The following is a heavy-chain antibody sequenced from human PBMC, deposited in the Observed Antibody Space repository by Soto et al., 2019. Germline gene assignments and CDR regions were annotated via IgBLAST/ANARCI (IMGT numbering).Heavy chain of an antibody. J-gene: IGHJ6*02. CDR1: GGTFSSYA. CDR2: IIPIFGTP. CDR3: ARVFGGMDV. D-gene: IGHD3-3*01. Sequence: QVQLVQSGAEVKKTGSSVKVSCKASGGTFSSYAISWVRQAPGQGLEWMGGIIPIFGTPYYAQKFQGRVTSTADESPSTAYLELSSLRSEDTAVYYCARVFGGMDVWGQGTTVTASS. V-gene: IGHV1-69*12.